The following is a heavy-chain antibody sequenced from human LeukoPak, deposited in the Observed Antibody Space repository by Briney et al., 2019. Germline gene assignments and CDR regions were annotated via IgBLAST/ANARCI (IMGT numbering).Heavy chain of an antibody. V-gene: IGHV3-23*01. D-gene: IGHD3-22*01. CDR1: GFTFSSYA. CDR3: AKESYYDSSGYYAPMFDY. CDR2: ISGSGGST. Sequence: GGSLRLSCAASGFTFSSYAMSWVRQAPGKGLEWVSAISGSGGSTYYADSVKGRFTISRDNSKNTLYLQMNSLRAEDTAVYYCAKESYYDSSGYYAPMFDYWGQGTLVTVSS. J-gene: IGHJ4*02.